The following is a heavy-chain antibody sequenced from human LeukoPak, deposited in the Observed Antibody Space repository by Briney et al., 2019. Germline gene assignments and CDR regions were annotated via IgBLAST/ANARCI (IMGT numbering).Heavy chain of an antibody. Sequence: PRGSLRLSCAASGFTFSTYAMSWVRQAPGKGLNWISLISGSGGNTYYADSVKGRFTISRDNSKNTLYLQMNSLSAEDTAVYYCAKVRDGYTYVWGQGTLVTVSS. CDR2: ISGSGGNT. CDR1: GFTFSTYA. J-gene: IGHJ4*02. V-gene: IGHV3-23*01. CDR3: AKVRDGYTYV. D-gene: IGHD5-24*01.